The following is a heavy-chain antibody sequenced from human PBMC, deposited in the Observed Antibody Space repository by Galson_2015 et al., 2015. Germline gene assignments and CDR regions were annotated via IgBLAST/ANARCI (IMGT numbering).Heavy chain of an antibody. D-gene: IGHD1-14*01. CDR1: GFTFSSYA. CDR2: ISGSGGST. J-gene: IGHJ5*02. V-gene: IGHV3-23*01. CDR3: AKDSMGQPTERGFDP. Sequence: SLRLSCAASGFTFSSYAMSWVRQAPGKGLEWVSAISGSGGSTYYADSVKGRFTISRDNSKNTLYLQMNSLRAEDTAVYYCAKDSMGQPTERGFDPWGQGTLVTVTS.